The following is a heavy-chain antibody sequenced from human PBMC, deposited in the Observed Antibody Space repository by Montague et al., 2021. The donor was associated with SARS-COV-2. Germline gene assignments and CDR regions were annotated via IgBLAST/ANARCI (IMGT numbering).Heavy chain of an antibody. Sequence: SETLSLTCAVYGASFNGYHWTWIRQSPGKGLEWIGEINHSGSTSYNPSLRSRVTISVDTSKNQFSLKLTSVTAADTAVYYCTRRLHGLKRHYFDYWGQGTLVTVSS. D-gene: IGHD2-15*01. J-gene: IGHJ4*02. CDR1: GASFNGYH. V-gene: IGHV4-34*01. CDR3: TRRLHGLKRHYFDY. CDR2: INHSGST.